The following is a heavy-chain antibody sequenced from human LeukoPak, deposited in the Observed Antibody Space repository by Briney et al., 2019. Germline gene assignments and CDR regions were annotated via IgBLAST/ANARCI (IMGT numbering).Heavy chain of an antibody. V-gene: IGHV4-34*01. CDR1: GGSFSGYY. J-gene: IGHJ4*02. CDR2: INHSGST. Sequence: SETLSLTCAVYGGSFSGYYWSWIRQPPGKGLEWIGEINHSGSTDYNPPLKSRVTISVDTSKNQFSLKLSSVTAADTAVYYCARSREWLRFFDYRGQGTLVTVSS. CDR3: ARSREWLRFFDY. D-gene: IGHD5-12*01.